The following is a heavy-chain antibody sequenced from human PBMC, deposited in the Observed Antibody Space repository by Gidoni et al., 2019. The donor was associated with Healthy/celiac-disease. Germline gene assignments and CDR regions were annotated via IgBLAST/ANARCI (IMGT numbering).Heavy chain of an antibody. CDR1: GGNFSSYA. CDR2: IIPIFGTA. Sequence: QVQLVQSGAEVKKPGSSVKVSCKASGGNFSSYAISWVRQAPGQGLEWMGGIIPIFGTANYAQKFQGRVTITADESTSTAYMELSSLRSEDTAVYYCARDALGYCSGGSCYSGAFDIWGQGTMVTVSS. CDR3: ARDALGYCSGGSCYSGAFDI. J-gene: IGHJ3*02. V-gene: IGHV1-69*01. D-gene: IGHD2-15*01.